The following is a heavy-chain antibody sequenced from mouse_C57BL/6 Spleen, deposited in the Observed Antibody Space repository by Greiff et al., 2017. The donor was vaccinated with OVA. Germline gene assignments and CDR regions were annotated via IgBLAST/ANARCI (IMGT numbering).Heavy chain of an antibody. CDR3: ASRGNYYGSSSLDY. V-gene: IGHV1-55*01. CDR2: IYPGSGST. Sequence: QVQLQQPGAELVKPGASVKMSCKASGYTFTSYWITWVKQRPGQGLEWIGDIYPGSGSTNYNEKFKSKATLTVDTSSSTAYMQLSSLTSEDSAVYYCASRGNYYGSSSLDYWGQGTTLTVSS. CDR1: GYTFTSYW. J-gene: IGHJ2*01. D-gene: IGHD1-1*01.